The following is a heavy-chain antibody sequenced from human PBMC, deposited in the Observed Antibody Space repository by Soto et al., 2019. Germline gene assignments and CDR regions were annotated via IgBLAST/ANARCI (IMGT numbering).Heavy chain of an antibody. CDR1: GFTFSRYG. D-gene: IGHD6-19*01. CDR3: AKEIAVAGDLDY. J-gene: IGHJ4*01. V-gene: IGHV3-30*18. CDR2: ISSDGKTT. Sequence: GGSLRLSCVASGFTFSRYGIHWVRQAPGKGLEWVGVISSDGKTTYYADSVKGRFTISRDNSKNTLYLQMDSLRREDTAVYYCAKEIAVAGDLDYWGHGTLVTVSS.